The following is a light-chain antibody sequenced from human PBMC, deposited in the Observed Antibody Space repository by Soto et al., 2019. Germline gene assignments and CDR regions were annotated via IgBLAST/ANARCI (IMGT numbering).Light chain of an antibody. V-gene: IGKV3-20*01. Sequence: EIVLTQSPGTLSLSPGERATLSCRASRSVSSSYLAWYQQKPGQAPRLLIYGASSRATGIPDRFSGSGSGTDFTLTISRLEPEDFAVYYCQQYGSSPPYTFGQGTELEIK. J-gene: IGKJ2*01. CDR2: GAS. CDR3: QQYGSSPPYT. CDR1: RSVSSSY.